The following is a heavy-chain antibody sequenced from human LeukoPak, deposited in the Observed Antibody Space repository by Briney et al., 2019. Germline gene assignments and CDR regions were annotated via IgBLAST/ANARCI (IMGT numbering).Heavy chain of an antibody. D-gene: IGHD2-2*01. Sequence: PSETLSLTCAVSGYSISSAYYWGWIRQPPGKGLEWIGTISHSGTTYFNPSLKSRVTIFLDTSKNQFSLKLTSVTAADTAVYYCARFGSTSCRGFDPWGQGTLVTVSS. CDR2: ISHSGTT. CDR1: GYSISSAYY. CDR3: ARFGSTSCRGFDP. V-gene: IGHV4-38-2*01. J-gene: IGHJ5*02.